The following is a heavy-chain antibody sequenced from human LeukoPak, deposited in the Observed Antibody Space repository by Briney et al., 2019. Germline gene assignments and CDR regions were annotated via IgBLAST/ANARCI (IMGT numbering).Heavy chain of an antibody. J-gene: IGHJ5*02. CDR2: IYYSGST. CDR1: GGSISSYY. Sequence: PSETLSLTCTVSGGSISSYYWSWIRQPPGKGLEWIGYIYYSGSTNYNPSLKSRVTISVDTSKNQFSLKLSSVTAADTAVYYCARVSPVAVQQLEGGWFDPWGQGTLVTVSS. V-gene: IGHV4-59*01. D-gene: IGHD6-13*01. CDR3: ARVSPVAVQQLEGGWFDP.